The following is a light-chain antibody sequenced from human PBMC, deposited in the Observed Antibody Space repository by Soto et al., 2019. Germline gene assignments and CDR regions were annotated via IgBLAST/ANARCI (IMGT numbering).Light chain of an antibody. Sequence: QSALTQPASVSGSPGQSITISCTGTSSDIGGYYYVSWYQHHPGKAPKLIIYQVTNRPSGVSHRFSGSKSGNTASLTISELQAEDEADYYCTSYSSSSTFYVFGTGTKVTVL. J-gene: IGLJ1*01. V-gene: IGLV2-14*01. CDR1: SSDIGGYYY. CDR2: QVT. CDR3: TSYSSSSTFYV.